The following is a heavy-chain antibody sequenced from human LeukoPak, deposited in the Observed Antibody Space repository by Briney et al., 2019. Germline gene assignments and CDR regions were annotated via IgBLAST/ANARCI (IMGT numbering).Heavy chain of an antibody. CDR1: GYSFTSYW. J-gene: IGHJ5*02. CDR2: IYPGDSDT. Sequence: GESLKISCKCSGYSFTSYWIGWVRQMPAKGLECMGIIYPGDSDTRYSPSFQGQVTISADKSISTAYLQWSSLKASDTAMYYCARSPLRTYCSGGSCYSYNWFDPWGQGTLVTVSS. V-gene: IGHV5-51*01. D-gene: IGHD2-15*01. CDR3: ARSPLRTYCSGGSCYSYNWFDP.